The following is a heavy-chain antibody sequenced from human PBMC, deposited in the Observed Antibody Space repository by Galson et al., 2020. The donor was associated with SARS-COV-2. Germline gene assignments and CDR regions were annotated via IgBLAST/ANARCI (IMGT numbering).Heavy chain of an antibody. CDR3: TTSRRASSSWYMVDY. V-gene: IGHV3-15*01. D-gene: IGHD6-13*01. Sequence: GESLKISCAVSGFTFSNAWMSWVRQAPGKGLEWVGRIKSKTDDGTTDYAAPVKGRFTISRDDSKNTLYLQMNSLKSEDTAVYYCTTSRRASSSWYMVDYWGQGTLVTVSS. J-gene: IGHJ4*02. CDR1: GFTFSNAW. CDR2: IKSKTDDGTT.